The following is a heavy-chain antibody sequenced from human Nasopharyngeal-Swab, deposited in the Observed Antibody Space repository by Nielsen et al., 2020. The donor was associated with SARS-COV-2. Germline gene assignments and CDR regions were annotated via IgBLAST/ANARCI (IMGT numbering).Heavy chain of an antibody. D-gene: IGHD6-13*01. CDR2: IRTTGDT. Sequence: GGSLRLSCTASGFTVSSYAMHWVRQTTGKGLEWVSAIRTTGDTYYPDSVKGRLTISRENAKNSLYLQMNGLRAEDTAVYYCARVRGTSWVDYWGQGTLVTVSS. CDR1: GFTVSSYA. J-gene: IGHJ4*02. V-gene: IGHV3-13*01. CDR3: ARVRGTSWVDY.